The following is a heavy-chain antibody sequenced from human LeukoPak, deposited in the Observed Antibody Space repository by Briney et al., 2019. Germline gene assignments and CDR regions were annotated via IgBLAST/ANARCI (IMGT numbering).Heavy chain of an antibody. CDR3: ARDHYYDSSGYSLPFDY. D-gene: IGHD3-22*01. CDR2: ISAYNGNT. Sequence: GASVKLSCKASGYTFTSYSISWVRQAPGQGLEWMGWISAYNGNTNYAQKLQGRATMTTDTSTSTAYMELRSLRSDDTAVYYCARDHYYDSSGYSLPFDYWGQGTLVTVSS. CDR1: GYTFTSYS. J-gene: IGHJ4*02. V-gene: IGHV1-18*01.